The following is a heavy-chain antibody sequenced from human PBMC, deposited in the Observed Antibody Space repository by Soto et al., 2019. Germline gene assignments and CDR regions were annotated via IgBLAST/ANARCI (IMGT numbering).Heavy chain of an antibody. CDR3: ARDTVYGSGSYLSFDY. J-gene: IGHJ4*02. Sequence: ETLSLTCTVSGGSISSYYWSWIRQPPGKGLEWIGYIYYSGSTNYNPSLKSRVTISVDTSKNQFSLKLSSVTAADTAVYYCARDTVYGSGSYLSFDYWGQGTLVTVS. D-gene: IGHD3-10*01. CDR2: IYYSGST. V-gene: IGHV4-59*01. CDR1: GGSISSYY.